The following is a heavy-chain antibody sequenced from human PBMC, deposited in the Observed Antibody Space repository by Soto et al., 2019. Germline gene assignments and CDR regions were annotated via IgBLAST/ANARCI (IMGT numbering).Heavy chain of an antibody. CDR2: ISYDGSNK. J-gene: IGHJ3*02. V-gene: IGHV3-30-3*01. Sequence: GGSLRLSCAASGFTFSSYAMHWVRQAPGKGLEWVAVISYDGSNKYYADSVKGRFTISRDNSKNTLYLQMNSLRAEDTAVYYCARRNVVVTALRDAFDIWGQGTMVTVSS. CDR1: GFTFSSYA. D-gene: IGHD2-21*02. CDR3: ARRNVVVTALRDAFDI.